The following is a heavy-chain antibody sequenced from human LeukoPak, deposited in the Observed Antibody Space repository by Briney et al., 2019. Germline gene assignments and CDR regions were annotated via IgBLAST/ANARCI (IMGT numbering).Heavy chain of an antibody. V-gene: IGHV3-48*03. J-gene: IGHJ4*02. CDR3: ARGGVINWPFDY. CDR2: ISSSGSTI. CDR1: GFTFRSYE. D-gene: IGHD1-1*01. Sequence: PGGSLRLSCAASGFTFRSYEINWVRQAPGKGLEWVSYISSSGSTIYYADSVKGRYTISRENAKNSLYLQMNSLRAEDTAVYYCARGGVINWPFDYWGQGTLVTVSS.